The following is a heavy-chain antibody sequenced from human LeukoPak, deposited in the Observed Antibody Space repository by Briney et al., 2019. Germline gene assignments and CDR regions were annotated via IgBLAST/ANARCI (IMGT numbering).Heavy chain of an antibody. CDR2: VHPNGGNT. Sequence: GASVKVSCKTSGYPFTTWEINWVRQAAGQGLEWMGWVHPNGGNTAYAQKFQGRVTITTDESTSTAYMELSSLRSEDTAVYYCARATKYLAARGPYYYYYMDVWGKGTTVTVSS. CDR1: GYPFTTWE. D-gene: IGHD6-6*01. CDR3: ARATKYLAARGPYYYYYMDV. V-gene: IGHV1-8*01. J-gene: IGHJ6*03.